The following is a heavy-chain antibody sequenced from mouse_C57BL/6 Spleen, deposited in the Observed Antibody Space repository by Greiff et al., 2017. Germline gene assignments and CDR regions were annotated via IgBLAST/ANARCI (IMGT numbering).Heavy chain of an antibody. CDR3: ANYYGSSYYFDY. Sequence: QVQLQQSGPELVKPGASVKISCKASGYAFSSSWMNWVKQRPGKGLVWIGRIYPGDGDTNYNGKFKGKATLTADKSSSTAYMQLSSLTSEDSAVYFCANYYGSSYYFDYWGQGTTLTVSS. D-gene: IGHD1-1*01. J-gene: IGHJ2*01. CDR2: IYPGDGDT. V-gene: IGHV1-82*01. CDR1: GYAFSSSW.